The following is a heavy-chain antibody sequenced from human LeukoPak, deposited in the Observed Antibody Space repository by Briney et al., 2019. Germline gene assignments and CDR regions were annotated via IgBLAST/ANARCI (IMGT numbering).Heavy chain of an antibody. CDR3: ARVGPAYCGGDCYVDY. CDR1: GYTFTSYG. Sequence: ASVKVSCKASGYTFTSYGISWVRQAPGQGLEWMGWISAYNGNTNYAQKLQGRATMTTDTSTSTAYMELRSLRSDDTAVYYCARVGPAYCGGDCYVDYWGQGTLVTVSS. D-gene: IGHD2-21*02. J-gene: IGHJ4*02. V-gene: IGHV1-18*01. CDR2: ISAYNGNT.